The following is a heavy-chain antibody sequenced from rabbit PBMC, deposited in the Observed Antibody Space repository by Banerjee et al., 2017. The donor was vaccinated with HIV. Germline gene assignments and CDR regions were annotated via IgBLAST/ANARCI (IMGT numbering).Heavy chain of an antibody. V-gene: IGHV1S45*01. CDR1: GFSFSSYW. Sequence: QEQLEESGGDLVKPGASLTLTCTASGFSFSSYWMSWVRQAPGKGLEWIGYIYTGDGRTYYASWAKGRFTISKTSSTTVTLQVTSLTAADTATYFCARPDYGDDGYRYGMDLWGPGTLVTVS. CDR2: IYTGDGRT. CDR3: ARPDYGDDGYRYGMDL. D-gene: IGHD7-1*01. J-gene: IGHJ6*01.